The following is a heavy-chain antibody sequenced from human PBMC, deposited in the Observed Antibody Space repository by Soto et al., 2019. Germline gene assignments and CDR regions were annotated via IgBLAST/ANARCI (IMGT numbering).Heavy chain of an antibody. CDR2: ISAYNGNT. CDR3: ARYIVVVPAAHQNYYYYYGMDV. D-gene: IGHD2-2*01. J-gene: IGHJ6*02. CDR1: GYTFTSYG. V-gene: IGHV1-18*01. Sequence: ASVKVSCKASGYTFTSYGISWVRQAPGQGLEWMGWISAYNGNTNYAQKLQGRVTMTTDTSTSTAYMELRSLRSDDTAVYYCARYIVVVPAAHQNYYYYYGMDVWGQGTTVTVSS.